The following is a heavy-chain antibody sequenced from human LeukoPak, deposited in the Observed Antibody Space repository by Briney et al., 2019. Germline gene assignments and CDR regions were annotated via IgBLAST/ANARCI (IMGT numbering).Heavy chain of an antibody. J-gene: IGHJ6*02. CDR3: ATYCSSTSCYSREPYYYYYGMDV. CDR2: FGPEDGET. CDR1: GYTLTELS. D-gene: IGHD2-2*01. V-gene: IGHV1-24*01. Sequence: ASVKVSCKVSGYTLTELSMHWVRQAPGKGLEWMGGFGPEDGETIYAQKFQGRVTMTEDTSTDTAYMELSSLRSEDTAVYYCATYCSSTSCYSREPYYYYYGMDVWGQGTTVTVSS.